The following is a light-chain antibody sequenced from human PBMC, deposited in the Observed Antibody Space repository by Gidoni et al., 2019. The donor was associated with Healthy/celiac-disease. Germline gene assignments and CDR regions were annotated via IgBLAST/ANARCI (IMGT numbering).Light chain of an antibody. CDR1: QSVLYSSNNKNY. V-gene: IGKV4-1*01. CDR3: QQYYSTPLT. J-gene: IGKJ2*01. Sequence: DIVMTQSPDSLAVSLGERATINCKSSQSVLYSSNNKNYLAWYQQKPGQPPKLLMYWASTRESGVPDRFSGSGSGTDFTLTISSLQAEDVAVYYCQQYYSTPLTFGQXTKLEIK. CDR2: WAS.